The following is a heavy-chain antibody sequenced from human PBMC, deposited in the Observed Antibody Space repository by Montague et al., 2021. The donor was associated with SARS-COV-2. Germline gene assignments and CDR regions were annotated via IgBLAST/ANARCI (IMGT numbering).Heavy chain of an antibody. CDR3: ARSLYSVSCFPV. J-gene: IGHJ4*02. CDR1: GDSSDSYF. CDR2: ISYTGHTRY. V-gene: IGHV4-34*01. Sequence: SETLSLTCAVYGDSSDSYFWSWIRLSPGKALEWIGEISYTGHTRYNPNPSLRGRVSISTASSKNQFSLNLTSVTAADTAVYYCARSLYSVSCFPVWGQGTMVTVSS. D-gene: IGHD5/OR15-5a*01.